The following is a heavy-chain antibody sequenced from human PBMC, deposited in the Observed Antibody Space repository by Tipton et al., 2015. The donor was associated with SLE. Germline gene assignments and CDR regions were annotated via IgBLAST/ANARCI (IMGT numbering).Heavy chain of an antibody. V-gene: IGHV3-23*01. CDR3: ARDRGGGNYLDY. CDR1: GFTFSSYA. CDR2: ISGSGGST. D-gene: IGHD3-10*01. J-gene: IGHJ4*02. Sequence: SLRLSCAASGFTFSSYAMSWVRQAPGKGLEWVSVISGSGGSTYYADSVKGRFTISRDNAKNSLYLQMNSLRAEDTAVYYCARDRGGGNYLDYWGQGTLVTVSS.